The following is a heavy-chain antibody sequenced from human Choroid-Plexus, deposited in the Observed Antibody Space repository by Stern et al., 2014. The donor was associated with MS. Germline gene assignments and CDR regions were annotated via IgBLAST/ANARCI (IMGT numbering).Heavy chain of an antibody. V-gene: IGHV3-30*18. J-gene: IGHJ5*02. CDR2: VSYGGSNK. CDR1: GFTFGSCA. D-gene: IGHD2/OR15-2a*01. Sequence: QVQLVQSGGGVVQPGRPLRLSCVASGFTFGSCAMHWVRQAPGKGLEWVAGVSYGGSNKYYADSVKGRFTISRDNSQNTLYMQMSSLSPEDTAVYYCAKDRQYLTYFFDHWGQGSLVTVSS. CDR3: AKDRQYLTYFFDH.